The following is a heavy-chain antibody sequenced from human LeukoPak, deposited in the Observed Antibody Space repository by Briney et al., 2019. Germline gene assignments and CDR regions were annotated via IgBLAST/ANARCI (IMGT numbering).Heavy chain of an antibody. J-gene: IGHJ5*02. CDR1: GFTFSSYA. CDR3: AKDPRYSSGWSEFDP. V-gene: IGHV3-23*01. D-gene: IGHD6-19*01. CDR2: ISGSGGST. Sequence: GGSLRLSCAASGFTFSSYAMSWVRQAPGKGLEWVSAISGSGGSTYYADSVKGRFTTSRDNSKNTLYLQMNSLRAEDTAVYYCAKDPRYSSGWSEFDPWGQGTLVTVSS.